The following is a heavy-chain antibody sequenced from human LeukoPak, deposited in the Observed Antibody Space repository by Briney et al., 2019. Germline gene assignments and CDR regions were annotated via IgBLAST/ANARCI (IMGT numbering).Heavy chain of an antibody. J-gene: IGHJ4*02. CDR3: ARVPPLYCSGGSCYPRLTNFDY. CDR1: GYTFTSYG. CDR2: TSAYNGNT. Sequence: ASVKVSCKASGYTFTSYGISWVRQAPGQGLEWMGWTSAYNGNTNYAQKLQGRVTMTTDTSTSTAYMELRSLRSDDTAVYYCARVPPLYCSGGSCYPRLTNFDYWGQGTLVTVSS. V-gene: IGHV1-18*01. D-gene: IGHD2-15*01.